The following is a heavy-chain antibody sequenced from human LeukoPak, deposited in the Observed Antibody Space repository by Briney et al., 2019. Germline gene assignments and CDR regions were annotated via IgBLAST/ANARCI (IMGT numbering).Heavy chain of an antibody. J-gene: IGHJ4*02. D-gene: IGHD3-16*01. Sequence: ASVEVSCKAYGYTFTSYGISWVRQAPGQGLEWMGWISPYNGDTNYAQKLQGRVTMTTNTSTSTAYMELRSLRSDDTAVYYCAREDSLVGVGELKYWGQGTLVTVSS. CDR2: ISPYNGDT. V-gene: IGHV1-18*04. CDR3: AREDSLVGVGELKY. CDR1: GYTFTSYG.